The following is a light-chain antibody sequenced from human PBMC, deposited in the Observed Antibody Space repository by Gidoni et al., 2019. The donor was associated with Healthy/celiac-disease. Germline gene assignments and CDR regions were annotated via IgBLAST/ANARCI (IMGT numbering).Light chain of an antibody. J-gene: IGKJ2*02. CDR1: QSISSY. Sequence: QMTQSPSSLSASVGDRVTITCRASQSISSYLNWYQQKPGKAPKLLIYAASSLQSGVPSRFRGSGSGTDFTLTISSLQPEDFATYYCQQSYSTPMCTFGQGTKLEIK. V-gene: IGKV1-39*01. CDR3: QQSYSTPMCT. CDR2: AAS.